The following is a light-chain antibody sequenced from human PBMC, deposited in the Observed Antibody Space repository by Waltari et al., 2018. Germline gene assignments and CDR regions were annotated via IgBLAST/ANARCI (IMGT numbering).Light chain of an antibody. Sequence: QSALTQPPSASGSPGQSVTLSCTGTSSAVGGYNYVSWYQQPPGKAPKLMIYEVSKRPSGVPDRFSGSKSGNTASLTVSGLQAEDEADYYCSSYAGSNNVVFGGGTKLTVL. J-gene: IGLJ2*01. CDR1: SSAVGGYNY. CDR2: EVS. V-gene: IGLV2-8*01. CDR3: SSYAGSNNVV.